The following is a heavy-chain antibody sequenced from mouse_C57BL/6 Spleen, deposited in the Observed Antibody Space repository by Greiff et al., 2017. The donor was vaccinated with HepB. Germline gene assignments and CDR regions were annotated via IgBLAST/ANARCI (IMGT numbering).Heavy chain of an antibody. V-gene: IGHV1-5*01. CDR2: IYPGNSDT. D-gene: IGHD1-1*01. J-gene: IGHJ4*01. CDR3: TRLDGSSYYAMDY. Sequence: EVQLQQSGTVLARPGASVKMSCKTSGYTFTSYWMHWVKQRPGQGLEWIGAIYPGNSDTSYNQKFKGKAKLTAVTSASTAYMELSSLTNEDSAVYYCTRLDGSSYYAMDYWGQGTSVTVSS. CDR1: GYTFTSYW.